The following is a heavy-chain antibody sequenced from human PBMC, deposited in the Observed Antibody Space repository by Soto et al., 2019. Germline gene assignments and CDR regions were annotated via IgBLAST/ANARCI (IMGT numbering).Heavy chain of an antibody. D-gene: IGHD6-19*01. Sequence: EVQLLESGGGLVQPGGSLRLSCAASGFTFSSYAMSWVRQAPGKGLEWVSAISGSGGSTYYADSVKGRFTISRDNSKNTLYLQMTSLRAEDTAVYYCAKGPSNGWNYFDYWGQGTLVTVSS. CDR1: GFTFSSYA. V-gene: IGHV3-23*01. CDR3: AKGPSNGWNYFDY. J-gene: IGHJ4*02. CDR2: ISGSGGST.